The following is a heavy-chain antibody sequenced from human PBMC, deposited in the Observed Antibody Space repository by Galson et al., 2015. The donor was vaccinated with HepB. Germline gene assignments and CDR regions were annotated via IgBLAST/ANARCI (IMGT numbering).Heavy chain of an antibody. CDR1: GYTFTGYY. V-gene: IGHV1-2*04. CDR2: INPNSGGT. CDR3: ARGRGDYDFWSGYYPYYFDY. D-gene: IGHD3-3*01. Sequence: VKVSCKASGYTFTGYYMHWVRQAPGQGLEWMGWINPNSGGTNYAQKFQGWVTMTRDTSISTAYMELSRLRSDDTAVYYCARGRGDYDFWSGYYPYYFDYWGQGTLVTVSS. J-gene: IGHJ4*02.